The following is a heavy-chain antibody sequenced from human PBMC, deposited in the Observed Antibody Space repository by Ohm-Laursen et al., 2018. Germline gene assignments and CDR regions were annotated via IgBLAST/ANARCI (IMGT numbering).Heavy chain of an antibody. J-gene: IGHJ4*02. CDR2: IIPIFGTA. D-gene: IGHD3-9*01. Sequence: SSVTVSCKASGGTFNSYAISWVRQAPGQGLEWMGGIIPIFGTANYAQKFQGRVTITADESTSTAYMELSSLRSEDTAVYYCAREIFSNYDILTGYCDYWGQGTLVTVSS. CDR1: GGTFNSYA. CDR3: AREIFSNYDILTGYCDY. V-gene: IGHV1-69*01.